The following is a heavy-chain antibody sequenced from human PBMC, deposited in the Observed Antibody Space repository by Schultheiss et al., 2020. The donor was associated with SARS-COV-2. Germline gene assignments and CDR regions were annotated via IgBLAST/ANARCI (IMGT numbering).Heavy chain of an antibody. CDR1: GGSVSSGSYY. D-gene: IGHD1/OR15-1a*01. V-gene: IGHV4-39*01. J-gene: IGHJ5*02. CDR2: IYHSGST. CDR3: TRHVYTNNPDNWFDP. Sequence: SETLSLTCTVSGGSVSSGSYYWSWIRQPPGKGLEWIGEIYHSGSTFYNPSLKTRLTISADTSKNQFSLKLSSVTAADTAVYYCTRHVYTNNPDNWFDPWGQGTLVTVSS.